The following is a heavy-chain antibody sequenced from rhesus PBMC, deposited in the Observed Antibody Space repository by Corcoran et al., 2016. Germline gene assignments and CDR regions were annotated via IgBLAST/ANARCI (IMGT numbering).Heavy chain of an antibody. D-gene: IGHD2-27*01. CDR3: TRDVYWSGIYCYARFDV. CDR2: ISNTGKTI. CDR1: GFTFSSYD. J-gene: IGHJ5-1*01. Sequence: EVQLVESGGGLVQPGGSLRLSCAASGFTFSSYDMSWVRQALGKGLEWVASISNTGKTIFYADSVKGRFTISRDNAKNSLSLQMNSLKTEDTAVYYCTRDVYWSGIYCYARFDVWGPGVLVTVSS. V-gene: IGHV3S4*01.